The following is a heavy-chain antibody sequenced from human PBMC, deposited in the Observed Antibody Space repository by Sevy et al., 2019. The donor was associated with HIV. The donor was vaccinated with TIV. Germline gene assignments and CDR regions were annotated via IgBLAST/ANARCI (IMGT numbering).Heavy chain of an antibody. CDR1: GFIFSGYV. Sequence: GGSLRLSCAASGFIFSGYVMSWVRQAPGKGLEWVSTISGSGGSTYYADSVNGRFAISRDNSKITLDLEMNSLRVEDTAVYYCAKDASSSWTGGTFQHWGQGTLVTVSS. J-gene: IGHJ1*01. CDR2: ISGSGGST. D-gene: IGHD6-13*01. CDR3: AKDASSSWTGGTFQH. V-gene: IGHV3-23*01.